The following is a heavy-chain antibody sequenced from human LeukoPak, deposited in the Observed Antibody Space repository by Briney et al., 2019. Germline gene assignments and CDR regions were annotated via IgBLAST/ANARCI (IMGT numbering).Heavy chain of an antibody. Sequence: SETLSLTCSVSRYSISSGYYWGWIRQSPGKGLEWIGSISHSGTTYYNPSLRSRVTISVDTSKNQFCLERSAATAADTAVYYCARETGTGGQVVCDNWGQGTLVTVSS. J-gene: IGHJ4*02. CDR2: ISHSGTT. D-gene: IGHD2-8*02. CDR1: RYSISSGYY. V-gene: IGHV4-38-2*02. CDR3: ARETGTGGQVVCDN.